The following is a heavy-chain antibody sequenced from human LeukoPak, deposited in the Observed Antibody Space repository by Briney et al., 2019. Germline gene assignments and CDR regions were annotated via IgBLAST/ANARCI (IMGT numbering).Heavy chain of an antibody. CDR1: GFTFTDPY. V-gene: IGHV1-2*02. Sequence: GASMKVSCKSFGFTFTDPYIHWVRQAPGQGLEWMGYIGPHSTFASSPQEFQGRVTMTRDTSMTTAYMELTRLTSDDTAVYYCVREGEGPPSKDFDYWGQGTLVTVSS. D-gene: IGHD2-21*01. J-gene: IGHJ4*02. CDR2: IGPHSTFA. CDR3: VREGEGPPSKDFDY.